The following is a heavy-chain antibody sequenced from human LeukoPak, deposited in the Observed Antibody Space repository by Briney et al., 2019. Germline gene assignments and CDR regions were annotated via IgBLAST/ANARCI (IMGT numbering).Heavy chain of an antibody. J-gene: IGHJ4*02. D-gene: IGHD4-11*01. CDR3: ARGGDYS. V-gene: IGHV4-30-2*01. Sequence: SETLSLTGAVSGGSISSGGYSWSWIRQPPGKGLEWIGYIYHSGSTYYNPSLKSRGTISVDTSKNQFSLKLSSVTAADTAVYYCARGGDYSWGQGTLVTVSS. CDR1: GGSISSGGYS. CDR2: IYHSGST.